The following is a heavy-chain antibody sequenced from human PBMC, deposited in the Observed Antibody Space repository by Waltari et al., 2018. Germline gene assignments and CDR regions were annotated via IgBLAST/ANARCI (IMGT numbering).Heavy chain of an antibody. Sequence: QVQLQESGPGLVKPSETLSLTCTVSGGSISSYYWSWIRQPAGKGLEWIGRIYTSGSTNYNPPLKSRVTMSVDTSKNQFPLKLSSVTAADTAVYYCARDYAAYDFWSGYSVGYYYYGMDVWGQGTTVTVSS. J-gene: IGHJ6*02. CDR3: ARDYAAYDFWSGYSVGYYYYGMDV. CDR2: IYTSGST. V-gene: IGHV4-4*07. CDR1: GGSISSYY. D-gene: IGHD3-3*01.